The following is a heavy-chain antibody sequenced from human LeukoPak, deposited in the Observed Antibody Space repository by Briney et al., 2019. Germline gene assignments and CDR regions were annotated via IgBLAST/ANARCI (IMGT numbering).Heavy chain of an antibody. V-gene: IGHV1-18*01. CDR3: ARADDSSGDYYFDY. D-gene: IGHD3-22*01. CDR1: GYTFTSYG. Sequence: ASVKVSCKASGYTFTSYGISWVRQAPGQGLEWMGWISAYNGNTNYAQKLQGRVTMTTDTSTSTAYTELRSLRSDDTAVYYCARADDSSGDYYFDYWGQGTLVTVSS. J-gene: IGHJ4*02. CDR2: ISAYNGNT.